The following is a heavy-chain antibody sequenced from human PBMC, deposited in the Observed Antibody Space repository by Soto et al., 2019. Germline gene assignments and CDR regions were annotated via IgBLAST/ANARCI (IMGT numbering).Heavy chain of an antibody. CDR1: GGSISSYY. CDR2: IYTSGST. J-gene: IGHJ6*02. D-gene: IGHD6-13*01. CDR3: ARVGSSFHYYGLDV. Sequence: SETLSLTCTVSGGSISSYYWSCIRQPAGKGLEWIVRIYTSGSTNYNPSLKSRVTRSVDTTKNQFSLKLSSVTAADTAVYYCARVGSSFHYYGLDVWGQGTTVTVSS. V-gene: IGHV4-4*07.